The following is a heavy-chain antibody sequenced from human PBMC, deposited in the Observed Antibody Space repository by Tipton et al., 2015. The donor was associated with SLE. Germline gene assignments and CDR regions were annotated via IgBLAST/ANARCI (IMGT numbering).Heavy chain of an antibody. V-gene: IGHV4-34*01. CDR2: INHSGST. Sequence: TLSLTCTVSGGSISNYYWSWIRQPPGKGLEWIGEINHSGSTNYNPSLKSRVTISVDTSKNQFSLKLSSVTAADTAVYYCARKRNGMGIWGQGTMVTVSS. CDR3: ARKRNGMGI. CDR1: GGSISNYY. D-gene: IGHD5-24*01. J-gene: IGHJ3*02.